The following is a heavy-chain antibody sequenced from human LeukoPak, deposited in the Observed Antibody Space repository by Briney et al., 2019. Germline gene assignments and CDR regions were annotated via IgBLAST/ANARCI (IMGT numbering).Heavy chain of an antibody. CDR1: GGSFSGYY. V-gene: IGHV4-34*01. CDR2: INHSGST. CDR3: ATYSDGWHYFDY. J-gene: IGHJ4*02. D-gene: IGHD5-24*01. Sequence: SETLSLTCAVYGGSFSGYYWSWIRQPPGKGLEWIGEINHSGSTNYNPSLKSRVTISVDTSKNQFSLKLSSVTAADTAVYYCATYSDGWHYFDYWGQGTLVTVSS.